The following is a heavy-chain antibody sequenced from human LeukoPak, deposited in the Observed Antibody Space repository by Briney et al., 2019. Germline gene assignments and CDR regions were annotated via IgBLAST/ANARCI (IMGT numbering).Heavy chain of an antibody. CDR2: ISAYNGNT. D-gene: IGHD4-11*01. CDR3: ARTAGDYSTVYYYYYMDV. J-gene: IGHJ6*03. Sequence: GASVKVSCKASGYTFTSYGISWVRQAPGQGLEWMGWISAYNGNTNYAQKLQGRVTMTTDTSTSTAYMELRSLRSDDTAVYYCARTAGDYSTVYYYYYMDVWGKGTTVTVSS. V-gene: IGHV1-18*01. CDR1: GYTFTSYG.